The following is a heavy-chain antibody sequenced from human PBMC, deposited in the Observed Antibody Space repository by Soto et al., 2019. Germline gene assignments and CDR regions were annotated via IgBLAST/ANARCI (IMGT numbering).Heavy chain of an antibody. J-gene: IGHJ4*02. CDR3: ARENRRYSYGYPFDY. D-gene: IGHD5-18*01. CDR2: ISGSGSST. V-gene: IGHV3-23*01. CDR1: GFTFSSYA. Sequence: GGSLRLSCAASGFTFSSYAMSWVRQAPGKGLGWVSAISGSGSSTSYADSVKGRFTISRDNAKNTLYLQMNSLRAEDTAVYYCARENRRYSYGYPFDYWGQGTLVTVSS.